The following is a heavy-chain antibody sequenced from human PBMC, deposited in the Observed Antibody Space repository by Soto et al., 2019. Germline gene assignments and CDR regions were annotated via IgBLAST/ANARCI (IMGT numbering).Heavy chain of an antibody. J-gene: IGHJ6*02. CDR2: ISGSGGST. D-gene: IGHD3-22*01. CDR3: VKDASTMIATIPNGMDV. Sequence: MHRVLKKTGKGLEWVSAISGSGGSTYYADSVQGRFTISRDNSKNTLYLQMNSLRAEDTAVYYCVKDASTMIATIPNGMDVWAQGIMGTVSS. V-gene: IGHV3-23*01.